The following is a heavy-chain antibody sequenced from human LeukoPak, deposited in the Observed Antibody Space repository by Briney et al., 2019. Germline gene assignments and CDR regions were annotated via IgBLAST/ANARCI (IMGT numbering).Heavy chain of an antibody. Sequence: EASVKVSCKASGYTFTSYAMNWVRQAPGQRLEWMGWINAGNGNTKYSQKFQGRVTITRDTSASTAYMELSSLRSEDTAVYYCARAPVGYGDYGPDYWGQGTLVTVSS. V-gene: IGHV1-3*01. J-gene: IGHJ4*02. D-gene: IGHD4-17*01. CDR2: INAGNGNT. CDR3: ARAPVGYGDYGPDY. CDR1: GYTFTSYA.